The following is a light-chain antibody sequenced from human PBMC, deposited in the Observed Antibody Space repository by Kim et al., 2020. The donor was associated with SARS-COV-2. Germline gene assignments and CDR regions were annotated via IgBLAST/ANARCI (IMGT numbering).Light chain of an antibody. CDR2: DAS. V-gene: IGKV1-33*01. Sequence: SVGDRVTITCQASQDISNYLDWYQQRPGKAPKLLIYDASNLETGVPSRFSGSGSGTDFTFTISSLQPEDIATYYCQQYDNLPSLSFGGGTKVDIK. CDR3: QQYDNLPSLS. CDR1: QDISNY. J-gene: IGKJ4*01.